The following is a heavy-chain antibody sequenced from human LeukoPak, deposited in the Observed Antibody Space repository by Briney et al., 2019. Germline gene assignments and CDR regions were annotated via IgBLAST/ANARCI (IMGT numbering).Heavy chain of an antibody. CDR3: AKGDYYGSGSYYN. J-gene: IGHJ4*02. V-gene: IGHV3-23*01. CDR1: GFTFSSYA. D-gene: IGHD3-10*01. CDR2: ISGSGGST. Sequence: QTGGSLRLSCAASGFTFSSYAVSWVRQAPGKGLEWVSAISGSGGSTYYADSVKGRFTISRDNSKNTLYLQMNSLRAEDTAVYYCAKGDYYGSGSYYNWGQGTLVTVSS.